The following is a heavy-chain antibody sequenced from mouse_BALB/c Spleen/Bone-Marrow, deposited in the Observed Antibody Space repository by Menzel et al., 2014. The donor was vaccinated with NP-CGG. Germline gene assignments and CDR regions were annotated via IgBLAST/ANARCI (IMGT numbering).Heavy chain of an antibody. V-gene: IGHV1-69*02. CDR2: ICPSDSYT. Sequence: QVQLQQSGAELVRPGASVKLSCKASGYTFTSYWINWVKQRPGQGLEWIGNICPSDSYTNYNQKFKDKATLTVDKSSSTAYMQLSSPTSEDSAVYYCTRGDYYGSSSFAYWGQGTLVTVSA. CDR1: GYTFTSYW. CDR3: TRGDYYGSSSFAY. J-gene: IGHJ3*01. D-gene: IGHD1-1*01.